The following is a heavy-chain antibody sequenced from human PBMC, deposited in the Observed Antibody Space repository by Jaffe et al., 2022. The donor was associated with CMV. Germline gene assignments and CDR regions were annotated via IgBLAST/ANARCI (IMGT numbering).Heavy chain of an antibody. D-gene: IGHD3-16*01. J-gene: IGHJ6*02. CDR2: ISWNSGSI. CDR1: GFTFDDYA. CDR3: AKDMGAYYYGMDV. V-gene: IGHV3-9*01. Sequence: EVQLVESGGGLVQPGRSLRLSCAASGFTFDDYAMHWVRQAPGKGLEWVSGISWNSGSIGYADSVKGRFTISRDNAKNSLYLQMNSLRAEDTALYYCAKDMGAYYYGMDVWGQGTTVTVSS.